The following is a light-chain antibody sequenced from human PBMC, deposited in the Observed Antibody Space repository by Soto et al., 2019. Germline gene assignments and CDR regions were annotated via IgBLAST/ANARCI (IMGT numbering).Light chain of an antibody. CDR1: QTIDVY. Sequence: DIQMTQSPSSLSASVGDRVAITCRASQTIDVYLNWYLQKPGRAPQLLIYAAYKLQSGVTSRFSGSGSGTDFTLTISSLQPEDSGTYFCQQSYITPRTFGQVTKVEIK. CDR3: QQSYITPRT. V-gene: IGKV1-39*01. CDR2: AAY. J-gene: IGKJ1*01.